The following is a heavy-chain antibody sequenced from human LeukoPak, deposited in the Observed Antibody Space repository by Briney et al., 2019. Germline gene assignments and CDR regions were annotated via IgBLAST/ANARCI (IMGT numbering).Heavy chain of an antibody. D-gene: IGHD3-3*01. CDR3: ARVKGRFGRFLEWLPYYYGMDV. Sequence: ASVKVSCKASGYTFTSYDINWVRQATGQGLEWMGWMNPNSGNTGYAQKFQGRVTMTRNTSISTAYMELSSLRSEDTAVYYCARVKGRFGRFLEWLPYYYGMDVWGQGTTVTVSS. CDR2: MNPNSGNT. V-gene: IGHV1-8*01. CDR1: GYTFTSYD. J-gene: IGHJ6*02.